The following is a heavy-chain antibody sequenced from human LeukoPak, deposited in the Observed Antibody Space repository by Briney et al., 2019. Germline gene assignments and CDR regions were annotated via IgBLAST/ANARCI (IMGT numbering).Heavy chain of an antibody. CDR2: IKQDGSEK. V-gene: IGHV3-33*08. J-gene: IGHJ4*02. Sequence: GGSLRLSCAASGFTFSSYGMHWVRQAPGKGLEWVANIKQDGSEKYYADSVKGRFTISRDISKNTLYLQMNSLRAEDTAVYYCARDLVGAIAHGFDYWGQGTLVTVSS. D-gene: IGHD1-26*01. CDR1: GFTFSSYG. CDR3: ARDLVGAIAHGFDY.